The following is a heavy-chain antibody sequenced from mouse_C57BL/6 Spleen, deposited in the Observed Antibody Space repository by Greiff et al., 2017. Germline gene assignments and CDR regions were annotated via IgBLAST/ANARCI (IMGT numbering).Heavy chain of an antibody. J-gene: IGHJ1*03. D-gene: IGHD2-4*01. Sequence: QVQLQQPGAELVKPGASVKLSCKASGYTFTSYWMQWVKQRPGQGLEWIGEIDPSDSYTNYNQKFKGKATLTVDTSSRTAYMQLSSLTSEDSAVYYCASRDYHWYFDVWGTGTTVTVSS. V-gene: IGHV1-50*01. CDR3: ASRDYHWYFDV. CDR1: GYTFTSYW. CDR2: IDPSDSYT.